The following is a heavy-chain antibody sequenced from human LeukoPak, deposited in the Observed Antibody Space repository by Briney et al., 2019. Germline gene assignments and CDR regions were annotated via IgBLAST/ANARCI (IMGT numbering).Heavy chain of an antibody. J-gene: IGHJ4*02. Sequence: PGGSLRLSCAASGFTFRSYSMNWVRQAPGKGLEGVSSISSSSSYIYYADSVKGRFTIYRDNAKNSLYLKMNSLRAEDTAVYSCAKEGTAGKGFYWGLGTLVTVSS. V-gene: IGHV3-21*01. CDR1: GFTFRSYS. CDR3: AKEGTAGKGFY. CDR2: ISSSSSYI. D-gene: IGHD6-13*01.